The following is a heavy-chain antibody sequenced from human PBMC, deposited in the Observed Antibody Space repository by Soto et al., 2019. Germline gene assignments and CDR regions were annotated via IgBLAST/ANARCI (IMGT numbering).Heavy chain of an antibody. CDR3: ARQGEYSGIFDY. CDR1: GGSISSSSYY. J-gene: IGHJ4*02. V-gene: IGHV4-39*01. CDR2: IYYSGST. D-gene: IGHD5-12*01. Sequence: PSETLSLTCTVSGGSISSSSYYWGWIRQPPGKGLEWIGSIYYSGSTYYNPSLKSRVNISVDTSKNQFSLKLSSVTAADTAVYYCARQGEYSGIFDYWGQGTLVTVSS.